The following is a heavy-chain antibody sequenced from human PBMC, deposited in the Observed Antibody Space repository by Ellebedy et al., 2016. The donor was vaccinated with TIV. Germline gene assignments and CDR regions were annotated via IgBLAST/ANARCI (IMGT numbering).Heavy chain of an antibody. CDR3: ARGIVVVPGDV. D-gene: IGHD2-2*01. CDR2: ISSNGGST. CDR1: GFTFSSYA. J-gene: IGHJ6*02. V-gene: IGHV3-64*04. Sequence: GESLKISCSASGFTFSSYAMHWVRQAPGKGLEYVSAISSNGGSTYYADSVKGRFTISRDNSKNTLYLQMNSLRAEDTDVYYCARGIVVVPGDVWGQGTTVTVSS.